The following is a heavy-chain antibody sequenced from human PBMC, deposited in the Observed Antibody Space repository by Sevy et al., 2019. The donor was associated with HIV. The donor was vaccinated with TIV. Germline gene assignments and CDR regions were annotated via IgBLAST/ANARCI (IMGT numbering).Heavy chain of an antibody. CDR2: FSFVCGKI. V-gene: IGHV3-23*01. CDR1: GFTFSSYA. CDR3: AREGCIKPYDY. D-gene: IGHD3-3*01. Sequence: GGSLRLSCAASGFTFSSYAMSWVRQAPGKGLEWVSTFSFVCGKISYADSVKGRFTISRDNSKNTLYLQMNSLRAEDTAVYYCAREGCIKPYDYWGQGTLVTVSS. J-gene: IGHJ4*02.